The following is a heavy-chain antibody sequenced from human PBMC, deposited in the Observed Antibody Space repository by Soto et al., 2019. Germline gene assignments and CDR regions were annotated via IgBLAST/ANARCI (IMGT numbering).Heavy chain of an antibody. CDR1: GYTFTSYG. D-gene: IGHD4-17*01. CDR3: ARDRDLVDYGDYGGAFDI. CDR2: ISAYNGNT. J-gene: IGHJ3*02. V-gene: IGHV1-18*01. Sequence: ASAKVSCKASGYTFTSYGISWVRQAPGQGLEWMGWISAYNGNTNYAQKLQGRVTMTTDTSTSTAYMELRSLRSDDTAVYYCARDRDLVDYGDYGGAFDIWGQGTMVTVSS.